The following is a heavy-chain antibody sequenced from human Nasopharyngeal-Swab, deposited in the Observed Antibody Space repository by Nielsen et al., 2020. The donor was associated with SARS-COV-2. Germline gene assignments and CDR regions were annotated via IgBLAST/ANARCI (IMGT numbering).Heavy chain of an antibody. D-gene: IGHD3-10*01. V-gene: IGHV1-2*06. CDR2: LTPASGDT. J-gene: IGHJ2*01. Sequence: GESLKISCAASGYTFTGYYMHWVRQAPGQGLEWMGRLTPASGDTEYAQKFQDRVTMTRDTSITTAYLEVTRLRSDDTAVYYCARRHGSGQYQNGFFDLWGRGTLVTVSS. CDR1: GYTFTGYY. CDR3: ARRHGSGQYQNGFFDL.